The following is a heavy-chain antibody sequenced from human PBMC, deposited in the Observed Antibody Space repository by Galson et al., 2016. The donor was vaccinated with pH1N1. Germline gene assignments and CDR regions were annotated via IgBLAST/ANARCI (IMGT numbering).Heavy chain of an antibody. CDR2: VYHSYHSGST. J-gene: IGHJ5*02. CDR3: ARGGTVTNPLAT. V-gene: IGHV4-59*01. D-gene: IGHD4-17*01. Sequence: SETLSLTCTVSGDSISGYYWNWIRQPPGKGLEWIGYVYHSYHSGSTHYNPYLKSRVTMSADTSKSQFSLNLSSVTAADTAVYYCARGGTVTNPLATWGQGTLVTVSS. CDR1: GDSISGYY.